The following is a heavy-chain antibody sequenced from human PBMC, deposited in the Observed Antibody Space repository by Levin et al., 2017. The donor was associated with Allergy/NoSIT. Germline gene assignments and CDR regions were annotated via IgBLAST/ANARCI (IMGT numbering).Heavy chain of an antibody. CDR3: ARMYDILTGGFDY. CDR1: GFTFRSYT. J-gene: IGHJ4*02. V-gene: IGHV3-21*01. Sequence: PGGSLRLSCAASGFTFRSYTMIWFRQAPGKGLEWVSSISSSTTYIYYADSVKGRFTISRDNAKNSLFLRMNSLRAEDTAVYYCARMYDILTGGFDYWGQGTQVTVSS. D-gene: IGHD3-9*01. CDR2: ISSSTTYI.